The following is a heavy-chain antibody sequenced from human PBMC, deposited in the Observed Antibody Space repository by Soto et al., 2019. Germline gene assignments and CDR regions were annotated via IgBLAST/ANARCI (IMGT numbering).Heavy chain of an antibody. V-gene: IGHV1-69*13. J-gene: IGHJ3*02. CDR3: ARDRTDDYCISTSCPLIVDAFDI. CDR2: IIPIFGTA. D-gene: IGHD2-2*01. Sequence: GASVKVPCKASGGTFSSYAISWVRQAPGQGLEWMGGIIPIFGTANYAQKFQGRVTITADESTSTAYMELSSLRSEDTAVYYCARDRTDDYCISTSCPLIVDAFDIWGQGTMVTVSS. CDR1: GGTFSSYA.